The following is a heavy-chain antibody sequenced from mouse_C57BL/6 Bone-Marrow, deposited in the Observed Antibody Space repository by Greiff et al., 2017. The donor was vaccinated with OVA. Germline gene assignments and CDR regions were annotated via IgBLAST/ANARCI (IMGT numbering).Heavy chain of an antibody. V-gene: IGHV2-2*01. CDR2: IWSGGST. D-gene: IGHD2-1*01. J-gene: IGHJ1*03. CDR3: ARNSFYYGNYGYFDV. CDR1: GFSLTSYG. Sequence: VQLQQSGPGLVQPSQSLSITCTVSGFSLTSYGVHWVRQSPGKGLEWLGVIWSGGSTDYNAAFISRLSISKDNSKSQVFFKMNSLQADDTAIYYCARNSFYYGNYGYFDVWGTGTTVTVSS.